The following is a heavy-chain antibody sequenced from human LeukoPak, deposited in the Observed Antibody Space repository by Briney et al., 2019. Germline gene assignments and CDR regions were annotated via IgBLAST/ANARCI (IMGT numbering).Heavy chain of an antibody. D-gene: IGHD4-23*01. Sequence: MASETLSLTCTVSGGSISSSNYYWGWIRQPPGKGLEWIGSIYYSGSTYYNPSLRSRVTISVGTSKNQFSLKLSSVTASDTAVYYCAVVTTTTFDYWGQGTLVTVSS. CDR1: GGSISSSNYY. CDR2: IYYSGST. V-gene: IGHV4-39*01. CDR3: AVVTTTTFDY. J-gene: IGHJ4*02.